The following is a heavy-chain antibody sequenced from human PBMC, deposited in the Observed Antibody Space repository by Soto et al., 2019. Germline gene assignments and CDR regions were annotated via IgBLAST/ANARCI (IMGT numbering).Heavy chain of an antibody. CDR2: ISSSSSTI. Sequence: EVQLVESGGGLVQPGGSLRLSCAASGFTFSSYSMNWVRQAPGKGLERVSYISSSSSTIYYADSVKGRFTISRDNAKNSLYLQMNSLRAEDTAVYYCASGAYYYDSSGLSYWGQVTLVTVSS. V-gene: IGHV3-48*01. CDR1: GFTFSSYS. D-gene: IGHD3-22*01. J-gene: IGHJ4*02. CDR3: ASGAYYYDSSGLSY.